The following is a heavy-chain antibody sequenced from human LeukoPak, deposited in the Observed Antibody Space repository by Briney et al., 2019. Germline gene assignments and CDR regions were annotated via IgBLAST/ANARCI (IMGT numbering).Heavy chain of an antibody. D-gene: IGHD1-20*01. CDR2: IYPGDSDT. CDR3: ARHSPGYNWNPDI. V-gene: IGHV5-51*01. CDR1: GYSFTSYW. J-gene: IGHJ3*02. Sequence: GESLKISCKGSGYSFTSYWIGWVRQIPGKGLEWMGIIYPGDSDTRYSPSFQGQVTISADKSISTAYLQWSSLKASDTAMYYCARHSPGYNWNPDIWGQGTMVTVSS.